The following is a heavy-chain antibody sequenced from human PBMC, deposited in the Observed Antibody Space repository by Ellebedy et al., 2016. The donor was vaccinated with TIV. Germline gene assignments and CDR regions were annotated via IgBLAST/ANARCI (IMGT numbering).Heavy chain of an antibody. Sequence: SVKVSXXASGGSFSSHTVNWIRQAPGQGLAWMGGFIPIFNTPNYAQTFQGRVTITADESTSTAYMELSSLMSEDTAVYYCATREWQDPMDVWGQGTTVTVSS. D-gene: IGHD3-3*01. CDR3: ATREWQDPMDV. V-gene: IGHV1-69*13. J-gene: IGHJ6*02. CDR2: FIPIFNTP. CDR1: GGSFSSHT.